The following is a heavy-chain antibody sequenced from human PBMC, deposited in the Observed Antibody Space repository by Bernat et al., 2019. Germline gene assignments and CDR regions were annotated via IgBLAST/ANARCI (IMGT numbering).Heavy chain of an antibody. Sequence: EVQLLESGGALVQPGGSLRLSCAASGFTFSSYAMSWVRQAPGKGLEGVSAISGSGDSTFYADSVKGRFTISRDNSKNTLYLQMNSLRAEDTAVYYCAKEIMRATVTTVVAFDIWGQGTMVTVSS. CDR3: AKEIMRATVTTVVAFDI. V-gene: IGHV3-23*01. CDR2: ISGSGDST. CDR1: GFTFSSYA. D-gene: IGHD4-17*01. J-gene: IGHJ3*02.